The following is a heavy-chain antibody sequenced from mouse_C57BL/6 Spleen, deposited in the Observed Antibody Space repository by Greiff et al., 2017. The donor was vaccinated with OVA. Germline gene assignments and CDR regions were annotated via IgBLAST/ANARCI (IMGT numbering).Heavy chain of an antibody. D-gene: IGHD2-5*01. J-gene: IGHJ3*01. CDR3: TGDYSNYGGFAY. CDR1: GFTFSNYW. V-gene: IGHV6-3*01. Sequence: EVKLVESGGGLVQPGGSMKLSCVASGFTFSNYWMNWVRQSPEKGLEWVAQIRLKSDNSATHYAVSVKGRFTITSDDSIRSVYRQMNNLRAEDTGIYYSTGDYSNYGGFAYWGQGTLVTVSA. CDR2: IRLKSDNSAT.